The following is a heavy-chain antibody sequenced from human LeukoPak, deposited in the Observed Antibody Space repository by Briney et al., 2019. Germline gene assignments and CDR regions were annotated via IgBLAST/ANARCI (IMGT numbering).Heavy chain of an antibody. CDR1: GFTFSGSA. CDR2: IRSKANSYAT. Sequence: GGSLRLSCAASGFTFSGSAMHWVRQASGKGLEWVGRIRSKANSYATAYAASVKGRFTISRDDSKNTAYLQMNSLKTEDTAVYYCAKSRSMYIGDWFDPWGQGTLVTVSS. CDR3: AKSRSMYIGDWFDP. D-gene: IGHD1-26*01. J-gene: IGHJ5*02. V-gene: IGHV3-73*01.